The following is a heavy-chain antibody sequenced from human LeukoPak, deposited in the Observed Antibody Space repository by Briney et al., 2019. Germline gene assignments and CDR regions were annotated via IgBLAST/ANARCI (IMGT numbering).Heavy chain of an antibody. D-gene: IGHD3-10*01. Sequence: PSETLSLTCTVSGGSISSSSYYWGWIRQPPGKGLEWIGEINHSGSTNYNPSLKSRVTISVDTSKNQFSLKLSSVTAADTAVYYCARVYGSGSYYKNWFDPWGQGTLVTVSS. CDR1: GGSISSSSYY. CDR2: INHSGST. V-gene: IGHV4-39*07. J-gene: IGHJ5*02. CDR3: ARVYGSGSYYKNWFDP.